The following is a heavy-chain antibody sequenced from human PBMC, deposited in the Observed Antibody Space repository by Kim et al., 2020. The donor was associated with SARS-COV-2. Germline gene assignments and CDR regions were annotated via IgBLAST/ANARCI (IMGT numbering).Heavy chain of an antibody. J-gene: IGHJ3*02. D-gene: IGHD6-13*01. V-gene: IGHV3-15*01. CDR2: IKSKTDGGTT. CDR3: TPSGVAAAGIAFDI. Sequence: GGSLRLSCAASGFTFSNAWMSWVRQAPGKGLEWVGRIKSKTDGGTTDYAAPVKGRFTISRDDSKNTLYLQMNSLKTEDTAVYYCTPSGVAAAGIAFDIWGQGTMVTVSS. CDR1: GFTFSNAW.